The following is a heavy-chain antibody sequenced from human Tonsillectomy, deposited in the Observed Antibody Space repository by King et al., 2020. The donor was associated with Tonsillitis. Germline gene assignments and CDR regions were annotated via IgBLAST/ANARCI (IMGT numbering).Heavy chain of an antibody. CDR1: GYTFTDYY. CDR2: INPSGGST. J-gene: IGHJ4*02. CDR3: ARDGGYSYASRWDYFDN. D-gene: IGHD5-18*01. V-gene: IGHV1-46*01. Sequence: QLVQSGAEVKKPGASVNVSCKASGYTFTDYYIHWVRQAPGQGLEWMGIINPSGGSTSQVQKFQGRVTMTRDTSTSTVYLELSSLRSEDTAVYYCARDGGYSYASRWDYFDNWGQGTLVTVSS.